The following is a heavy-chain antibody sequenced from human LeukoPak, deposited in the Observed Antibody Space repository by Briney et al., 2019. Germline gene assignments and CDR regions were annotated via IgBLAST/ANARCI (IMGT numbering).Heavy chain of an antibody. CDR2: INAGNGNT. J-gene: IGHJ4*02. CDR3: ARGGTPYCSSTSCYAYFDY. CDR1: GYTFTSYA. D-gene: IGHD2-2*01. Sequence: ASVKVSCKASGYTFTSYAMHWVRQAPGQRLEWMGWINAGNGNTKYSQKFQGRVTITRDTSASTAYMELSSLRSEDTAVYYCARGGTPYCSSTSCYAYFDYWGQGTLVTVSS. V-gene: IGHV1-3*01.